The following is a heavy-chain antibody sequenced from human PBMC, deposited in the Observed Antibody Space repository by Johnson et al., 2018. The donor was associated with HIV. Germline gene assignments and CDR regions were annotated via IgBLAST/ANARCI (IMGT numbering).Heavy chain of an antibody. V-gene: IGHV3-30-3*01. J-gene: IGHJ3*02. CDR2: ISYDGSNK. Sequence: VQLVESGGGVVQPGRSLRLSCAASGFTFSSYAMHWVRQAPGKGLEWVALISYDGSNKYYVDSVKGRFTISRDNSKNTLYLQMNSLRVEDTAVYYCARDEYSSGWYHPDRIGVFDIWGQGTMVTVSS. D-gene: IGHD6-19*01. CDR3: ARDEYSSGWYHPDRIGVFDI. CDR1: GFTFSSYA.